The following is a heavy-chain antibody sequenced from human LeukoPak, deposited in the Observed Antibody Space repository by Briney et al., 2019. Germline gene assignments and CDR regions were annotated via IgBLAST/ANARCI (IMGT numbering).Heavy chain of an antibody. CDR3: ARDPWSDNWFDP. V-gene: IGHV1-2*02. Sequence: ASVKVSCKASGYTFTGYYMHWVRQAPGLGLEWMGWINPNSGGTNYAQKFQGRVTMTRDTSISTAYMELSRLRSDDTAVYYCARDPWSDNWFDPWGQGTLVTVSS. J-gene: IGHJ5*02. CDR2: INPNSGGT. CDR1: GYTFTGYY.